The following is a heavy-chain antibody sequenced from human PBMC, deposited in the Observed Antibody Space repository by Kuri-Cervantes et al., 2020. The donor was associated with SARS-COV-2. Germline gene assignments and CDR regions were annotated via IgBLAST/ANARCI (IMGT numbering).Heavy chain of an antibody. CDR2: IGTAGDT. CDR1: GFTFSSYD. J-gene: IGHJ1*01. Sequence: ETLSLTCAACGFTFSSYDMHWVRQATGKGLEWVSAIGTAGDTYYPGSVKGQFTISRENAKNSLYLQMNSLRAEDTAVYYCAKGDWNYATHWGQGTLVTVSS. CDR3: AKGDWNYATH. D-gene: IGHD1-7*01. V-gene: IGHV3-13*03.